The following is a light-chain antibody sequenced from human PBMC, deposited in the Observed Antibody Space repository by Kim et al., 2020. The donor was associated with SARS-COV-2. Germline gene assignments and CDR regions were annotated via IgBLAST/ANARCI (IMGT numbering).Light chain of an antibody. CDR1: QSISTW. J-gene: IGKJ1*01. CDR2: KAS. CDR3: QHYSVYPWT. V-gene: IGKV1-5*03. Sequence: DIQMTQSPSTLSASVGDRVTITCRASQSISTWLAWYQQKPGKAPKVLIYKASSLESGVPSRFSGSGSGTEFTLSISSLQPDDFATYYCQHYSVYPWTFGQGTKVDIK.